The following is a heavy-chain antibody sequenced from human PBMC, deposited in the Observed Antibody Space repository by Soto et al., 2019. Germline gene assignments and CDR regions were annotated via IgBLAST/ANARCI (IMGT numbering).Heavy chain of an antibody. D-gene: IGHD2-21*02. CDR2: SNIGNGNT. CDR1: GYTFTSYA. J-gene: IGHJ5*02. CDR3: ARGPLCGGVCYDHWLDP. Sequence: QVQLVQSGAEVKKPGASVRVSCRTSGYTFTSYAIHWVRQAPGQGLEWMAWSNIGNGNTKYSQKFQGRVTVSRDTSASTAYMELSSLRSEDTAVYYWARGPLCGGVCYDHWLDPWGQGTLVTVSS. V-gene: IGHV1-3*04.